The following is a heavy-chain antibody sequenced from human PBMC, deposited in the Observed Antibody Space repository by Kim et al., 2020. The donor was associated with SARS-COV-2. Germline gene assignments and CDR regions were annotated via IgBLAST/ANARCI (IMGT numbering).Heavy chain of an antibody. CDR3: ARESHYAMVV. V-gene: IGHV3-74*01. Sequence: GGSLRLSCAASGFTFSSYWMQWVRQAPGKGLVWVSVIKSDGSSTNYADSVKGRFTISRDNAKNTLYLQMNSLRAEDTAVYYCARESHYAMVVWSQGTTVTVSS. CDR2: IKSDGSST. J-gene: IGHJ6*02. CDR1: GFTFSSYW.